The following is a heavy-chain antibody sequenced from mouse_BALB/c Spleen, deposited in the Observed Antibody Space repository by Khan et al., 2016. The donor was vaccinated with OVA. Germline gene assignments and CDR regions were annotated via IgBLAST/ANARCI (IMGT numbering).Heavy chain of an antibody. CDR3: ARANYRYDGDYAMDY. D-gene: IGHD2-14*01. V-gene: IGHV2-6-4*01. J-gene: IGHJ4*01. CDR1: GFSFSRYN. CDR2: IWGGGST. Sequence: QVQLKQSGPGLVAPSQSLSITCTVSGFSFSRYNIHWVRQPPGKGLEWLGMIWGGGSTDYTSDLNSRLSISKDNSKAQVFLKMLSLQTDDTAMYYCARANYRYDGDYAMDYWGQGTSVTVSS.